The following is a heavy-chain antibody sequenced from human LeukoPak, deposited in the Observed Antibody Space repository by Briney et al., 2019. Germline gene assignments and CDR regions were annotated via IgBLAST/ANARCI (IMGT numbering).Heavy chain of an antibody. CDR2: IYYSGST. J-gene: IGHJ4*02. CDR1: GGSISSYY. D-gene: IGHD6-19*01. V-gene: IGHV4-59*08. CDR3: ARRASVAGGPLLY. Sequence: SETLSLTCTVSGGSISSYYWSWIRQPPGKGLEYIGHIYYSGSTSYNPSLKSRVTISVDTSENQFSLKLSSVTAADTAVYYCARRASVAGGPLLYWGQGTLVTVSS.